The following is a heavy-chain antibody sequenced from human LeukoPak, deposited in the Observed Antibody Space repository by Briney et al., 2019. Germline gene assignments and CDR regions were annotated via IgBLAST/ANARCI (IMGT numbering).Heavy chain of an antibody. V-gene: IGHV3-7*04. D-gene: IGHD3-22*01. J-gene: IGHJ4*02. CDR2: IKQDGSDK. Sequence: GGSLRLSCAASGFIFSTYAMHWVRQAPGKGLEWVANIKQDGSDKYYVDSVKGRFTISRDNAKNSLYLQMNSLRAEDTAVYYCARDPYDSSWGLCYFDYWGQGNLVTVSS. CDR3: ARDPYDSSWGLCYFDY. CDR1: GFIFSTYA.